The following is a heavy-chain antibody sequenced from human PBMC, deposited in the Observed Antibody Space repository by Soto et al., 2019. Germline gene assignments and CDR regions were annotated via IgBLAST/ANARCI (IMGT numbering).Heavy chain of an antibody. CDR1: GFTFSNLA. D-gene: IGHD5-12*01. V-gene: IGHV3-23*01. J-gene: IGHJ4*02. Sequence: EVQLLESGGGLVQPGGSLRLSCTASGFTFSNLAITWVRQAPGKGLEWVSTIDAGGGSTHYADSVKGRFTISRDNSKNTLYLQTNSLRAEDTAVYYCAILNAASGSYWGQGSLITVSS. CDR3: AILNAASGSY. CDR2: IDAGGGST.